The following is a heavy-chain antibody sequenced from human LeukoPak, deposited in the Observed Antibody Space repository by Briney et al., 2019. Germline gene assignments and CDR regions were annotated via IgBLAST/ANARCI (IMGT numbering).Heavy chain of an antibody. CDR1: GDSISSGDYY. J-gene: IGHJ4*02. V-gene: IGHV4-30-4*08. CDR3: ARDPAGGARGSYGFDY. Sequence: SETLSLTCTVSGDSISSGDYYWSWIRQPPGKGLEWLGYIYCSGSTYYNPALKSRVTISVDTSKNQFSLKLSSVTAADTAVYYCARDPAGGARGSYGFDYWGQGTLVTVSS. D-gene: IGHD1-26*01. CDR2: IYCSGST.